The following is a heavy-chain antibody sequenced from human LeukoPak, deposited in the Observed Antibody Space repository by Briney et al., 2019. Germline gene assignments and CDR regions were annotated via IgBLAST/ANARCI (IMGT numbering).Heavy chain of an antibody. CDR1: GYSISSGYY. V-gene: IGHV4-38-2*02. Sequence: SETLSLTCTVSGYSISSGYYWGWIRQPPGKGLEWIGSIYHSGRTYYIPSLKSRVTISVDTSKNQFSLKLSSVTAADTAVYYCARRVGSRYCSSTSCSTYRGAVRSLDYWGQGTLVTVSS. J-gene: IGHJ4*02. CDR3: ARRVGSRYCSSTSCSTYRGAVRSLDY. CDR2: IYHSGRT. D-gene: IGHD2-2*01.